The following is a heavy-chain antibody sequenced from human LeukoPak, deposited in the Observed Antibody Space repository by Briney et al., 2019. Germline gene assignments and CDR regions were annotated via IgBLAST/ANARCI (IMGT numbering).Heavy chain of an antibody. CDR3: ARDGIYSRSFDAFDI. CDR1: GYTFTAYF. J-gene: IGHJ3*02. V-gene: IGHV1-2*02. D-gene: IGHD6-13*01. Sequence: ASVKVSCTASGYTFTAYFMHWVRQAPGQGLEWMGWINPNSGGTDYAQKFQGRVTMTRDTSISTAYMELSSLRADDTAMYYCARDGIYSRSFDAFDIWGQGTMATVSS. CDR2: INPNSGGT.